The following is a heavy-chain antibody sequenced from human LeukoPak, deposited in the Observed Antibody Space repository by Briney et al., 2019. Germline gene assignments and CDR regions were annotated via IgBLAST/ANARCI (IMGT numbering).Heavy chain of an antibody. CDR1: GFTFSSYE. D-gene: IGHD3-9*01. CDR2: ISSSGSTI. Sequence: GGSLTLSCAASGFTFSSYEMNWVRQAPGKGLEWVSYISSSGSTIYYADSVKGRFTISRDKAKNLLYLQMHSLRAEDTAVYYCARVHYDILTGYYGWFDPWGQGTLVTVSS. CDR3: ARVHYDILTGYYGWFDP. J-gene: IGHJ5*02. V-gene: IGHV3-48*03.